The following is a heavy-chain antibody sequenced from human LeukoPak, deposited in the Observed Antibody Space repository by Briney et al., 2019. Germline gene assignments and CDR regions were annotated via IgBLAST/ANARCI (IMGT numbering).Heavy chain of an antibody. CDR3: ARAAATVVTGDAFDI. V-gene: IGHV4-59*01. CDR1: GGSISSYY. D-gene: IGHD4-23*01. J-gene: IGHJ3*02. CDR2: IYYSGST. Sequence: SETLSLTCTVSGGSISSYYWSWIRQPPGKGLEWIGYIYYSGSTNYNPSLKSRVTISVDTSKNQFSLKLSSVTAADTAVYYCARAAATVVTGDAFDIWGQGTMVTVSS.